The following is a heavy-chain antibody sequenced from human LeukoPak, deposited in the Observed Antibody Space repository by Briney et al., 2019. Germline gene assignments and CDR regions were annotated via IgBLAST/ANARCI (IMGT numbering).Heavy chain of an antibody. CDR2: ISSSSSYI. CDR3: ARDNRDMYSGSSTALYYFDY. CDR1: GFTFSSYS. J-gene: IGHJ4*02. D-gene: IGHD1-26*01. V-gene: IGHV3-21*01. Sequence: GGSLRLSCAASGFTFSSYSMNWVRQAPGKGLEWVSSISSSSSYIYYADSVKGRFTISRDNAKNSLYLQMNSLRAEDTAVYYCARDNRDMYSGSSTALYYFDYWGQGTLVTVSS.